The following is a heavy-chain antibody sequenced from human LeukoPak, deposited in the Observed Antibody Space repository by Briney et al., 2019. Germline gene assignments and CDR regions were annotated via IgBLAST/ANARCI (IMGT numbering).Heavy chain of an antibody. CDR1: GYTFNTYG. CDR3: ARWDNGYDCVDY. V-gene: IGHV1-18*01. J-gene: IGHJ4*02. D-gene: IGHD5-12*01. Sequence: ASVKVSCKASGYTFNTYGITWVRQAPGQGLEWMGWISGYNGKTKYAQKLQDRVTMTTDTSTSTAYMELRSLRSGDTAVYYCARWDNGYDCVDYWGQGTLVTVSS. CDR2: ISGYNGKT.